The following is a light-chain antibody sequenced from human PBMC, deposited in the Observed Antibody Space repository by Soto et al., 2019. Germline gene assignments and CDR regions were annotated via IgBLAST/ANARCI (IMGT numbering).Light chain of an antibody. J-gene: IGKJ4*01. CDR2: DAS. CDR1: QSVRSNY. CDR3: QQYGSTPLT. V-gene: IGKV3-20*01. Sequence: EIVLTQSPDTLSLSPGERATLSCRASQSVRSNYLAWYQQKPGQAPRFLIYDASSRATGIPDRFSGSGSGTDFTLTISRLEPEDFAVSYCQQYGSTPLTFGGGTKVDIK.